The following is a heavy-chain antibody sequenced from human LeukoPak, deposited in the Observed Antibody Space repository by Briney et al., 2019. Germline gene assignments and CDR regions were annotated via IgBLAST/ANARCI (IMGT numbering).Heavy chain of an antibody. D-gene: IGHD3-22*01. CDR1: GFTFSSYW. CDR3: ARLSQYYYDSSGYYQPYYYYYGMDV. V-gene: IGHV3-7*01. Sequence: GGSLRLSCAASGFTFSSYWMSWVRQAPGKGLEWVANIKQDGSEKYYVDSVKGRFTISRDNAKNSLYLQMNSLRAEDTAVYYCARLSQYYYDSSGYYQPYYYYYGMDVWGQGTTVTVSS. CDR2: IKQDGSEK. J-gene: IGHJ6*02.